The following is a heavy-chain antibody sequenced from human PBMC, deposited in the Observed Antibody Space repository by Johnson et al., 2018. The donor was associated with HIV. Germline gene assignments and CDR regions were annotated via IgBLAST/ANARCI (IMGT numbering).Heavy chain of an antibody. CDR1: GFTISSYG. D-gene: IGHD6-6*01. CDR3: ARVGDSSSSLGAFDI. CDR2: ISYGGSNK. J-gene: IGHJ3*02. V-gene: IGHV3-30*03. Sequence: QVQLVESGGGVVQPGRYLRLSCAASGFTISSYGMHWVRQAPGKGLEWVAVISYGGSNKYYADSVKGRFTISRDNSKNTLYLQMNSLRAEDTAVYYCARVGDSSSSLGAFDIWGQGTMVTVSS.